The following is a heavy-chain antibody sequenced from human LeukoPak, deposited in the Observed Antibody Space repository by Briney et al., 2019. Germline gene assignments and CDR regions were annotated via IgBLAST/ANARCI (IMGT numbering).Heavy chain of an antibody. V-gene: IGHV4-39*01. CDR2: IYYSGST. Sequence: PSETLSLTYTVSGGSFSSSPYYWGWIRQPPGKGLEWIGSIYYSGSTYYNPSLKSRVTISVDTSKNQFSLRLSSVTAADTAVYYCARRSVGWVDYWGQGTLVTVSS. CDR3: ARRSVGWVDY. D-gene: IGHD3-16*01. CDR1: GGSFSSSPYY. J-gene: IGHJ4*02.